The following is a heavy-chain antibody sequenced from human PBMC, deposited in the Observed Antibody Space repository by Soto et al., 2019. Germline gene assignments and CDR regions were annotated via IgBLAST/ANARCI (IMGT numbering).Heavy chain of an antibody. Sequence: QVQLVESGGGVVQPGRSLRLSCAASGFTFSSYGMHWVRQAPGKGLEWVAVIWYDGSNKYYADSVKGRFTISRDNSKKTLYLQMNSLRAEDTAVYYCARETPYPSYCSSTSCYGDYFDYWGQGTLVTVSS. CDR2: IWYDGSNK. J-gene: IGHJ4*02. CDR1: GFTFSSYG. CDR3: ARETPYPSYCSSTSCYGDYFDY. V-gene: IGHV3-33*01. D-gene: IGHD2-2*01.